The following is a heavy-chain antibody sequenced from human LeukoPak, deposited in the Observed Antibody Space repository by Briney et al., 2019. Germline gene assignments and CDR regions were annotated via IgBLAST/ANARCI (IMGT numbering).Heavy chain of an antibody. V-gene: IGHV4-30-4*01. CDR2: IYHSGST. J-gene: IGHJ4*02. CDR3: ARGPDSSGYYYFDY. Sequence: SETLSLTYTVSGGSISSGDYYWSWIRQPPGKGLEWIGYIYHSGSTHFNPSLKSRVTISVDTSKNQFSLKLSSVTAADTAVYFCARGPDSSGYYYFDYWGQGTLVTVSS. D-gene: IGHD3-22*01. CDR1: GGSISSGDYY.